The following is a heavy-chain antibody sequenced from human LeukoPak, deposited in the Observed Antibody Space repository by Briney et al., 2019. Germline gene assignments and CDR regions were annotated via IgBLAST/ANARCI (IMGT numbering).Heavy chain of an antibody. J-gene: IGHJ4*02. CDR2: IYRGGST. CDR3: ARIGYSSGYYAFDY. D-gene: IGHD3-22*01. V-gene: IGHV3-53*01. CDR1: GFTVSSNY. Sequence: GGSLRLSCAPSGFTVSSNYMSCARQAPGEGLEWVSVIYRGGSTYYADSVKCRFTIARDNSKNTLYLQMKSLRAEDAAVYYCARIGYSSGYYAFDYWGQGTLVTVSS.